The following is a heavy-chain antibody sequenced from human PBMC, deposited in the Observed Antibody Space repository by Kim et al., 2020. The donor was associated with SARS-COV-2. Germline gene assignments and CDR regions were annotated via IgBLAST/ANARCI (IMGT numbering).Heavy chain of an antibody. CDR2: INYSGDT. CDR3: ARGARHLGQSSDWFGPQYYYYYMDV. Sequence: SETLSLTCAVYVGSFNNHKWNWIRQPPGKGLEWIGEINYSGDTSYNSSLQGRITLSIDTSKNQFSLKLTSVTAADTAVYYCARGARHLGQSSDWFGPQYYYYYMDVWGKGTTVTVSS. V-gene: IGHV4-34*01. D-gene: IGHD3-9*01. CDR1: VGSFNNHK. J-gene: IGHJ6*03.